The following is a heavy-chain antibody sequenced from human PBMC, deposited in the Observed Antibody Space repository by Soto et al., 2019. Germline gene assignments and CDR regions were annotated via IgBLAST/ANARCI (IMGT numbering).Heavy chain of an antibody. D-gene: IGHD3-10*01. J-gene: IGHJ4*02. V-gene: IGHV4-59*01. CDR1: GGSISSYY. Sequence: LSLTCTVSGGSISSYYWSWIRQPPGKGLEWIGYIYYSGNTNYNPSLKSRVTISVDTSKNQFSLKLSSVTAADTAVYYCARVGDYYGSDTIPFDYWGQGTLVTVSS. CDR2: IYYSGNT. CDR3: ARVGDYYGSDTIPFDY.